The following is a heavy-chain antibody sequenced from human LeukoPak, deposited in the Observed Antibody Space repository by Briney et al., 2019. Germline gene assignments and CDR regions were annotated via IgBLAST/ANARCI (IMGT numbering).Heavy chain of an antibody. J-gene: IGHJ6*03. Sequence: ASVKVSCKAPGYTFTSYGISWVRQAPGQGLEWMGWISAYNGNTNYAQEHQGRVTMTTDTSTSTAYMELRSLRSDDTAVYYCARVGGDQGLLWFGEFYYYYYMDVWGKGTTVTVSS. CDR1: GYTFTSYG. V-gene: IGHV1-18*01. CDR2: ISAYNGNT. CDR3: ARVGGDQGLLWFGEFYYYYYMDV. D-gene: IGHD3-10*01.